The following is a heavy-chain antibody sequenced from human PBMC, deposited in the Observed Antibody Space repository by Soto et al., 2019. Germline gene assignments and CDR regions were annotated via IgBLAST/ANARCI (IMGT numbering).Heavy chain of an antibody. CDR2: INAGYGNT. V-gene: IGHV1-3*01. J-gene: IGHJ4*02. CDR3: ARDRDYYDSSGYSNYFDY. Sequence: ASLKVFWKSSGYTFRRYARQWVRQAPGQRLEWMGWINAGYGNTKSSQKFQDRVTISRDTSTSTAYMELRSLRSDDTAVYYCARDRDYYDSSGYSNYFDYWGQGTLVTVSS. D-gene: IGHD3-22*01. CDR1: GYTFRRYA.